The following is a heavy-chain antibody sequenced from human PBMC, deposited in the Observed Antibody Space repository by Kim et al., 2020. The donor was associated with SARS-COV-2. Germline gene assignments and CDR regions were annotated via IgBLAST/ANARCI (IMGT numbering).Heavy chain of an antibody. CDR1: GFSFRDFA. D-gene: IGHD5-18*01. V-gene: IGHV3-30*04. J-gene: IGHJ3*02. CDR2: ITNDGVTQ. Sequence: GGSLRLSCSASGFSFRDFAIHWIRQAPGQGLEWVTFITNDGVTQYYTDSVKGRFIISRDNSRGTLYLHMNSLRPEDTAIYYCARGPSFGGFDIWGQGAMVTVTS. CDR3: ARGPSFGGFDI.